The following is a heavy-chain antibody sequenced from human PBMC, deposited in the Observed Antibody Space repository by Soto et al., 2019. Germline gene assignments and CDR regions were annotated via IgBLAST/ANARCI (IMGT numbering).Heavy chain of an antibody. J-gene: IGHJ6*02. Sequence: EASVKVSCKASGGTFSSYAISWVRQAPGQGLEWMGGIIPIFGTANYAQKFQGRVTITADESTSTAYMELSSLRSGDTAVYYCARGGCTNGVCYTRRDYYYYGMDVWGQGTTVTVSS. V-gene: IGHV1-69*13. CDR2: IIPIFGTA. CDR3: ARGGCTNGVCYTRRDYYYYGMDV. D-gene: IGHD2-8*01. CDR1: GGTFSSYA.